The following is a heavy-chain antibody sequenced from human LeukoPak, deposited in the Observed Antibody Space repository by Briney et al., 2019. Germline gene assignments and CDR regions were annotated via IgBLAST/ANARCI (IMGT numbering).Heavy chain of an antibody. CDR2: ISGSGGST. D-gene: IGHD3-10*01. J-gene: IGHJ4*02. V-gene: IGHV3-23*01. CDR3: AKENILLWFGELPPHFDY. Sequence: SGGSLRLSCAASGFTFSRYTMNWVRQAPGRGLEWVSGISGSGGSTYYADSVKGRFTISSDNSKNTLYLQMNSLRAEDTAVYYCAKENILLWFGELPPHFDYWGQGTLVTVSS. CDR1: GFTFSRYT.